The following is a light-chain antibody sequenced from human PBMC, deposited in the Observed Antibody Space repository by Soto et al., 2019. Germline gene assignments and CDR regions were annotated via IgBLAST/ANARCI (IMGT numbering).Light chain of an antibody. Sequence: QAVVTQPPSASGTPGQRVTISCSGSNSNIGSNTVNWYQQVPGAAPKLLIFSNNRWPSGVPDRFSGSKSGTSASLAISGLQSDDEADYYCAVWDDSLKGWVFGGGTKVTVL. CDR1: NSNIGSNT. V-gene: IGLV1-44*01. CDR2: SNN. J-gene: IGLJ3*02. CDR3: AVWDDSLKGWV.